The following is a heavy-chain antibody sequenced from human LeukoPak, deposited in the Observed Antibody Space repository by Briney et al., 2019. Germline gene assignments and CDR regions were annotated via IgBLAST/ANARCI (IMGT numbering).Heavy chain of an antibody. J-gene: IGHJ4*02. Sequence: SETLSLTCTVSGGSISSYYWSWIRQPPGKGLEWIEYIYYSGTTNYNPSLKSRVTISVDTSKNQFSLKLSSVTAADTAVYYCARGHTAMVNWGQGTLVTVSS. CDR3: ARGHTAMVN. V-gene: IGHV4-59*01. CDR1: GGSISSYY. CDR2: IYYSGTT. D-gene: IGHD5-18*01.